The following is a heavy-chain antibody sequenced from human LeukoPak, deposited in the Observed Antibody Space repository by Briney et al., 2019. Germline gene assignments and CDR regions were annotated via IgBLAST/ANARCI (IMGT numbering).Heavy chain of an antibody. CDR2: ISYDGSNK. Sequence: LSLTCTVSGGSISSSSYYWGWVRQAPGKGLEWVAVISYDGSNKYYADSVKGRFTISRDNSKNTLYLQMNSLRAEDTAVYYCAKDIWTTAMVTGYFDYWGQGTLVTVSS. CDR1: GGSISSSSYY. D-gene: IGHD5-18*01. CDR3: AKDIWTTAMVTGYFDY. J-gene: IGHJ4*02. V-gene: IGHV3-30*18.